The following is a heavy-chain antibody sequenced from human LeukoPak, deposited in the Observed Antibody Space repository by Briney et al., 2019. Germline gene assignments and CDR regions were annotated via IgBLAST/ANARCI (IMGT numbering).Heavy chain of an antibody. J-gene: IGHJ6*03. CDR2: IPYDGSNR. CDR1: GFMFNSYV. V-gene: IGHV3-30-3*01. Sequence: QPGGSLRLSCAASGFMFNSYVMHWVRQAPGKGLEWVALIPYDGSNRYYVDSVKGRFTVSRDNSKNTLYLQMNGLRAEDTAVYFCARDAGLVVGHYYHMDIWGKGTTVTVSS. D-gene: IGHD2-15*01. CDR3: ARDAGLVVGHYYHMDI.